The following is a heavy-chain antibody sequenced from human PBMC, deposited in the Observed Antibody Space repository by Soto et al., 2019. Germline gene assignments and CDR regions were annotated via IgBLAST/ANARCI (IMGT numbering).Heavy chain of an antibody. V-gene: IGHV4-39*01. CDR3: ARALIAARRKTDYYYYYVDV. D-gene: IGHD6-6*01. J-gene: IGHJ6*03. CDR1: GGSITSSGYY. CDR2: IYYSGRT. Sequence: SETLSLTCTVSGGSITSSGYYWAWIRQSPGKGLEWIGYIYYSGRTYYNPSLKSRVALSVDTSKNQFSLKLSSVTAADTAVYYCARALIAARRKTDYYYYYVDVWGKGTTVTVSS.